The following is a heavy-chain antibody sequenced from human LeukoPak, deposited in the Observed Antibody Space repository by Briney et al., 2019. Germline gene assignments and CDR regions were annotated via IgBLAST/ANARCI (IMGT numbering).Heavy chain of an antibody. J-gene: IGHJ5*02. D-gene: IGHD3-3*01. CDR3: ARGGDYDFWSGYSSNWFDP. CDR1: GYTFTSYD. CDR2: MNPNSGNT. V-gene: IGHV1-8*01. Sequence: ASVKVSCKASGYTFTSYDINWVRQATEQGLEWMGWMNPNSGNTGYAQKFQGRVTMTRNTSISTAYMELSSLRSEDTAVYYCARGGDYDFWSGYSSNWFDPWGQGTLVTVSS.